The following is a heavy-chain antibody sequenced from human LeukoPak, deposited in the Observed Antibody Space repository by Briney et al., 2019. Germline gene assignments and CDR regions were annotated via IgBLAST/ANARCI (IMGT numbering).Heavy chain of an antibody. D-gene: IGHD3-3*01. CDR3: ARGGYDFRGYYFDY. CDR1: GGSISSGDYY. V-gene: IGHV4-61*08. CDR2: IYYSGST. Sequence: SETLSLTCTVSGGSISSGDYYWSWIRQPPGKGLEWIGYIYYSGSTNYNPSLKSRVTISVDTSKNQFSLKLSSVTAADTAVYYCARGGYDFRGYYFDYWGQGTLVTVSS. J-gene: IGHJ4*02.